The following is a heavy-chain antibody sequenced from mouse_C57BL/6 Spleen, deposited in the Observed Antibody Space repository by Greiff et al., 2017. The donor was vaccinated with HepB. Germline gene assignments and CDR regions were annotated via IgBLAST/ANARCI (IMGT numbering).Heavy chain of an antibody. V-gene: IGHV1-69*01. CDR2: IDPSDSYT. CDR3: ARKGGAYYTDYWYFDV. CDR1: GYTFTSYW. J-gene: IGHJ1*03. D-gene: IGHD2-12*01. Sequence: QVQLQQPGAELVMPGASVKLSCKASGYTFTSYWMHWVKQRPGQGLEWIGEIDPSDSYTNYNQKFKGKSTLTVDKSSSTAYMQLSSLTSEDSAVYYCARKGGAYYTDYWYFDVWGTGTTVTVSS.